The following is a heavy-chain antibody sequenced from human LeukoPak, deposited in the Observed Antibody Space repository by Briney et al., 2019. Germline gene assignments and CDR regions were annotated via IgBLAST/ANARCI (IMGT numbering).Heavy chain of an antibody. CDR2: INAGNGNT. D-gene: IGHD3-10*01. CDR1: GYTFTSYA. V-gene: IGHV1-3*01. J-gene: IGHJ6*04. CDR3: ASNYGSGNFYYYYGMDV. Sequence: ASVKVSCKASGYTFTSYAMHWVRQAPGQRLEWMGWINAGNGNTKYSQKFQGRVTITRDTSASTAYMELSSLRPEDTAVYYCASNYGSGNFYYYYGMDVWGKGTTVTVSS.